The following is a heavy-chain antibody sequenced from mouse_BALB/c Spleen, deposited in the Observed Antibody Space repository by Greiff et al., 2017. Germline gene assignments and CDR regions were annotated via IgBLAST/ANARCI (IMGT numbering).Heavy chain of an antibody. D-gene: IGHD3-1*01. CDR3: ARGYNYFDY. CDR2: IRNKANGYTT. Sequence: DVQLQESGGGLVQPGGSLRLSCATSGFTFTDYYMSWVRQPPGKALEWLGFIRNKANGYTTEYSASVKGRFTISRDNSQSILYLQMNTLRAEDSATYYCARGYNYFDYWGQGTTLTVSS. CDR1: GFTFTDYY. V-gene: IGHV7-3*02. J-gene: IGHJ2*01.